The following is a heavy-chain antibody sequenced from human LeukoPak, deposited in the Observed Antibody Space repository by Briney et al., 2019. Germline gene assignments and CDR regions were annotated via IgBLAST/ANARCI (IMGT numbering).Heavy chain of an antibody. CDR3: ARVRSGYDYYYYYMDV. D-gene: IGHD3-3*01. CDR1: GGSISSSNW. V-gene: IGHV4-4*02. Sequence: SSETLSLTCAVSGGSISSSNWRSWVRQPPGKGLEWIGEIYHSGSTNYNPSLKSRVTISVDTSKNQFSLKLSSVTAADTAVYYCARVRSGYDYYYYYMDVWGKGTTVTVSS. J-gene: IGHJ6*03. CDR2: IYHSGST.